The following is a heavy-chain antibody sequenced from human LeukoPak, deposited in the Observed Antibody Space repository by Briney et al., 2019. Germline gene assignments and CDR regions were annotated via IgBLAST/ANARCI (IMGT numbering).Heavy chain of an antibody. Sequence: GGSLRPSCAASGFSFSSYAMSWVRQAPGEGLEWVSSISGSGDNTYYAESVKGRFTISRDNSKNTLFLRMNSLRAEDTAVFYCAKRSGYTTGWFFDFWGQGTLVTVSS. V-gene: IGHV3-23*01. CDR1: GFSFSSYA. CDR2: ISGSGDNT. D-gene: IGHD6-19*01. CDR3: AKRSGYTTGWFFDF. J-gene: IGHJ4*02.